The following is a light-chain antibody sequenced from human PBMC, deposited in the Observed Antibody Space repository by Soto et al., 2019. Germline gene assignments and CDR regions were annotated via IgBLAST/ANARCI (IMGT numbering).Light chain of an antibody. CDR2: LNSDGSH. CDR3: QTWGTGTLNWV. J-gene: IGLJ3*02. V-gene: IGLV4-69*01. CDR1: SGHSSYA. Sequence: QTVLTQSPSASASLGASVKLTCTLSSGHSSYAIAWHQQQPEKGPRYLMKLNSDGSHSKGDWIPDRFSGSSSGAERYLTISSLQSEDEADYYCQTWGTGTLNWVFGGGTKLTV.